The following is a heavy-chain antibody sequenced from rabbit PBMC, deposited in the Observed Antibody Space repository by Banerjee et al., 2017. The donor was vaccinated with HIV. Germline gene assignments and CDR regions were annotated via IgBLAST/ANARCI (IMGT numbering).Heavy chain of an antibody. D-gene: IGHD1-1*01. CDR3: ARSPNDGCGHCSFNL. V-gene: IGHV1S40*01. CDR2: IGISSAST. Sequence: QSLEESGGDLVKPGASLTLTCKASGFDLSSYDYMCWVRQAPGKGLEWIACIGISSASTYYASWAKGRFTISKTSSTTVTLQMTSLTAADTATYFCARSPNDGCGHCSFNLWGQGTLVTVS. J-gene: IGHJ4*01. CDR1: GFDLSSYDY.